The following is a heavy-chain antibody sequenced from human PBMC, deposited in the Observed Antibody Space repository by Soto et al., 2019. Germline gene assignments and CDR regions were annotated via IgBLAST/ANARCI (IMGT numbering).Heavy chain of an antibody. CDR1: VFAFSNYG. Sequence: PGGSLLVSCATSVFAFSNYGMPWVRQAPGKGLEWVSSISTSIDATYYADSVKGRFTISRDDSKNTLYLQMNSLRAEDSAVYYCAKDRTVAARNFDYWGQGTKVTVSS. V-gene: IGHV3-23*01. CDR3: AKDRTVAARNFDY. J-gene: IGHJ4*02. D-gene: IGHD6-6*01. CDR2: ISTSIDAT.